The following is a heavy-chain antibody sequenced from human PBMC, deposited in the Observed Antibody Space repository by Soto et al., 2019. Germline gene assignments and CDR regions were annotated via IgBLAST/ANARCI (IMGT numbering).Heavy chain of an antibody. D-gene: IGHD3-9*01. V-gene: IGHV3-23*01. Sequence: GGSLRLSCAASGFTFSSYAMSWVRQAPGKGLEWVSAISGSGGSTYYADSVKGRFTISRDNSKNTLYLQMNSLRAEDTAVYYCAKYHDILTGYYHIPYAFDIWGQGTMVTVSS. CDR2: ISGSGGST. CDR1: GFTFSSYA. J-gene: IGHJ3*02. CDR3: AKYHDILTGYYHIPYAFDI.